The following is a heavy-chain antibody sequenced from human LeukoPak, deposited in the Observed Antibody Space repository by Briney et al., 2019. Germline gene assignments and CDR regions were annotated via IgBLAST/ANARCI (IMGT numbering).Heavy chain of an antibody. CDR1: GGTFSSYT. V-gene: IGHV1-69*04. D-gene: IGHD3-16*02. CDR3: ARDLFSYDYVWGSYRAALGY. Sequence: ASVKVSCKASGGTFSSYTISLVRQAPGQGLEWMGRIIPILGIANYAQKFQGRVTITADKSTSTAYMELSSLRSEDTAVYYCARDLFSYDYVWGSYRAALGYWGQGTLVTVSS. CDR2: IIPILGIA. J-gene: IGHJ4*02.